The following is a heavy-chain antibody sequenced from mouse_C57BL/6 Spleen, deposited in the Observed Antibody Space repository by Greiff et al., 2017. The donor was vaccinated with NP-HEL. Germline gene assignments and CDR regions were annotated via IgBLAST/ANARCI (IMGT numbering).Heavy chain of an antibody. J-gene: IGHJ3*01. D-gene: IGHD1-1*01. Sequence: QVQLQQPGAELVMPGASVKLSCKASGYTFTSYWMHWVKQRPGQGLEWIGEIDPSDSYTNYNQKFKGKATLTVDKSSSTAYMQLSSLTSEDSAVYYCARPGPPYVPFAYWGQGTLVTVSA. CDR2: IDPSDSYT. CDR1: GYTFTSYW. V-gene: IGHV1-69*01. CDR3: ARPGPPYVPFAY.